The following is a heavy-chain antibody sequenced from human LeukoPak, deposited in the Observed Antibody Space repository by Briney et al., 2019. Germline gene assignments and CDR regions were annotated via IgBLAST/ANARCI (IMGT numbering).Heavy chain of an antibody. CDR2: IDHSGNN. Sequence: PSETLSLTCIVSGGSISSYYWSWIRQPPGKGLEWIGSIDHSGNNFHNPSLKSRLSMSIDSSKNHFSPNLSSVTAADTAVYHCARNFHHITIFGVIISSFDYWGQGALVTVSS. D-gene: IGHD3-3*01. V-gene: IGHV4-59*04. CDR3: ARNFHHITIFGVIISSFDY. J-gene: IGHJ4*02. CDR1: GGSISSYY.